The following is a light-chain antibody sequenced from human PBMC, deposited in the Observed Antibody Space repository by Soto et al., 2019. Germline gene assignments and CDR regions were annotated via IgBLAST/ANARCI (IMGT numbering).Light chain of an antibody. CDR1: SSDVGAYNY. CDR2: EVS. Sequence: QSALTQPASVSGSPGQSISISCTGTSSDVGAYNYVSWYQQHPGKAPKLMIYEVSNRPSGVSNRFSGSKSGNTASLTISGLQAEDEADYYCSSYRSRSTLGVFGGGTKLTVL. J-gene: IGLJ3*02. V-gene: IGLV2-14*01. CDR3: SSYRSRSTLGV.